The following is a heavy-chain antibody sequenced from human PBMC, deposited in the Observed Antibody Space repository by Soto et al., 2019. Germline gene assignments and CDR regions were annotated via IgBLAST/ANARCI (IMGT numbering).Heavy chain of an antibody. D-gene: IGHD3-10*01. CDR2: IQSGGST. CDR1: GFTVSSKY. J-gene: IGHJ6*03. Sequence: SGGSLRLSCAASGFTVSSKYMSWVRQAPGKGLEWVSLIQSGGSTYYAGSVKGRFTISRDNSENTLFLQMNSLRVEDTAVYYCARVWFGELPYYYYYMDVWGKGTTVTVS. V-gene: IGHV3-66*01. CDR3: ARVWFGELPYYYYYMDV.